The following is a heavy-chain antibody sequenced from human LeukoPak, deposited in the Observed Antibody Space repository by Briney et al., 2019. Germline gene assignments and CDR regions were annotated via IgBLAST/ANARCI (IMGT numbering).Heavy chain of an antibody. J-gene: IGHJ4*02. CDR2: ISLSGNSI. Sequence: GGSLRLSCAASGFTFSDYYMTWIRQAPGKGLEWVSSISLSGNSIYYADSVKGRFTISRDNAYNSLYLQMNSLRPEDTAVYYCARERPYYGSRTYSASFDYWGQGTLVTVSS. CDR1: GFTFSDYY. CDR3: ARERPYYGSRTYSASFDY. D-gene: IGHD3-10*01. V-gene: IGHV3-11*01.